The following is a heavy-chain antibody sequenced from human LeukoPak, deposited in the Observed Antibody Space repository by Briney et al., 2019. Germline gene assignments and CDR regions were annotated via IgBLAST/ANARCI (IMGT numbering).Heavy chain of an antibody. CDR1: GFNFGDHA. J-gene: IGHJ6*02. V-gene: IGHV3-49*04. D-gene: IGHD5-18*01. CDR3: ARGPIQLCLYFGMDV. CDR2: IRSKNYGGTT. Sequence: GRSLRLSCTASGFNFGDHAMSWVRQAPGKGLEWVSFIRSKNYGGTTEYAASVKGRFTVSRDDSKSIAYLQMSSLRTEDTAVYYCARGPIQLCLYFGMDVWGQGTTVTVSS.